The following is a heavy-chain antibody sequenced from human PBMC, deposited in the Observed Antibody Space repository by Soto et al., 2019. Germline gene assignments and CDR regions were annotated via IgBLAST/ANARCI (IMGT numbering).Heavy chain of an antibody. CDR1: GFTFTSSA. CDR3: AALGYCSGGSCYYYFGY. D-gene: IGHD2-15*01. V-gene: IGHV1-58*02. J-gene: IGHJ4*02. CDR2: IVVGSGNT. Sequence: SVKVSCKASGFTFTSSAMQWVRQARGQRLEWIGWIVVGSGNTNYAQKFQERVTITRDMSTSTAYMELSSLRSEDTAVYYCAALGYCSGGSCYYYFGYWGEGTLVTVSS.